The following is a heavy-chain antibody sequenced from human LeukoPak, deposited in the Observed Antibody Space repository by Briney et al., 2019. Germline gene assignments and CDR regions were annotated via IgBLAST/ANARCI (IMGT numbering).Heavy chain of an antibody. V-gene: IGHV1-18*01. CDR1: GYTFISYG. CDR3: ARDRGVEMATISRWFDP. J-gene: IGHJ5*02. CDR2: ISAYNGNT. D-gene: IGHD5-24*01. Sequence: GASVKVSCKASGYTFISYGISWVRQAPGQGLEWMGWISAYNGNTNYAQKLQGRVTMTTDTSTSTAYMELRSLRSDDTAVYYCARDRGVEMATISRWFDPWGQGTLVTVSS.